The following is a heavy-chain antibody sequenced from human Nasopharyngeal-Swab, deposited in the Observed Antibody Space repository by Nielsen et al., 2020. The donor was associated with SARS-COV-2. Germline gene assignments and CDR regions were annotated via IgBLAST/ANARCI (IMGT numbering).Heavy chain of an antibody. CDR1: GLTFTNSW. CDR3: ARVEGYYYYYMDV. CDR2: IKQDGSDK. Sequence: GGSLRLSCAASGLTFTNSWMSWVRQAPGKGLEWVANIKQDGSDKYYVDSVKGRFTISRDNAKNSLYLQMNSLRAEDTAVYYCARVEGYYYYYMDVWGKGTTVTVSS. J-gene: IGHJ6*03. V-gene: IGHV3-7*01.